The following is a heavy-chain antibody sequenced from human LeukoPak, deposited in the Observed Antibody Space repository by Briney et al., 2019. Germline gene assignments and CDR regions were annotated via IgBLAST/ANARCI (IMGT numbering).Heavy chain of an antibody. J-gene: IGHJ4*02. CDR1: GFTFSSYE. Sequence: GGSLRLSCAASGFTFSSYEMNWVRQAPGKGLEWVSYISSSGSTIFYADSVKGRFTISRDNAKNSLYLQMNSLRAEDTAVYYCARGQTTVTNWGQGTLVTVSS. CDR2: ISSSGSTI. D-gene: IGHD4-17*01. CDR3: ARGQTTVTN. V-gene: IGHV3-48*03.